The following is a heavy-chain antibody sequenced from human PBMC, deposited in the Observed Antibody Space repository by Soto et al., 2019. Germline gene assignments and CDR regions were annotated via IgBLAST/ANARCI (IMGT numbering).Heavy chain of an antibody. J-gene: IGHJ4*02. Sequence: GGSLRLSCAASGFTFSSYWMSWVRQAPGKGLEWVANIKQDGSKKYYVDSVKGRFTISRDNSKNSLYLQMNSLRAEDTAVYYCASYSSADFDYWGQGTLVTVSS. D-gene: IGHD2-15*01. CDR3: ASYSSADFDY. CDR1: GFTFSSYW. V-gene: IGHV3-7*01. CDR2: IKQDGSKK.